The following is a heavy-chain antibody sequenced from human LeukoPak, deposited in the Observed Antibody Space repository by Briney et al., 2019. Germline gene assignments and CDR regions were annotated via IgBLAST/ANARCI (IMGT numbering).Heavy chain of an antibody. CDR1: GFTVSRDY. V-gene: IGHV3-53*01. CDR3: ARGRPHGNDY. J-gene: IGHJ4*02. D-gene: IGHD4-23*01. Sequence: GGSLRLSCAASGFTVSRDYMSWVRQAPGKGLELVSFIYSDDRTYYADSVKGRFTISRDNSRNTLYLQMNYLRAEDSAVYYCARGRPHGNDYWGQGTLVTVSS. CDR2: IYSDDRT.